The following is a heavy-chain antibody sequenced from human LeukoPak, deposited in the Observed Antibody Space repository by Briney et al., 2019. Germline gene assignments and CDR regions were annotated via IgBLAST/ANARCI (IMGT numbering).Heavy chain of an antibody. V-gene: IGHV1-46*01. CDR3: AITTAYCSGGSCYRGSSDY. Sequence: ASVKVSCKASGYTFTSYYMHWVRQAPGQGLEWMGIINPSGGSTSYAQKFRGRVTMTRDTSTSTVYMELSSLRSEDTAVYYCAITTAYCSGGSCYRGSSDYWGQGTLVTVSS. CDR2: INPSGGST. CDR1: GYTFTSYY. J-gene: IGHJ4*02. D-gene: IGHD2-15*01.